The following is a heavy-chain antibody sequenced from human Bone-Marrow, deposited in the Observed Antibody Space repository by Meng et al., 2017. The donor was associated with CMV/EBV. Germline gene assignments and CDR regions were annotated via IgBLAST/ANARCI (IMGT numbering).Heavy chain of an antibody. CDR2: IYYSGST. V-gene: IGHV4-59*12. J-gene: IGHJ6*02. CDR3: ARTTVTTNPYYYYYYGMDV. D-gene: IGHD4-11*01. Sequence: SETLSLTCTVSGGSISSYYWSWIRQPPGKGLEWIGYIYYSGSTNYNPSLKSRVTISVDTSKNQFSLKLSSVTAADTAVYYCARTTVTTNPYYYYYYGMDVCGQGTTVTVSS. CDR1: GGSISSYY.